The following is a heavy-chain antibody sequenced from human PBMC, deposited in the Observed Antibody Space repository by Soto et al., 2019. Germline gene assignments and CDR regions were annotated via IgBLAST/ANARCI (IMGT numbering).Heavy chain of an antibody. D-gene: IGHD3-3*01. CDR2: INHSGST. V-gene: IGHV4-34*01. J-gene: IGHJ4*02. CDR3: ARRYYDFWSGYYTY. Sequence: SETLPLTCAVYGGSFSGYYWSWIRQPPGKGLEWIGEINHSGSTNYNPSLKSRVTISVDTSKNQFSLKLSSVTAADTAVYYCARRYYDFWSGYYTYWGQGTLVTVSS. CDR1: GGSFSGYY.